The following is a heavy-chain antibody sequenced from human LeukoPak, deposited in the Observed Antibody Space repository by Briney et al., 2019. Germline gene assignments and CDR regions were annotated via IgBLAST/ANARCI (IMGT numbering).Heavy chain of an antibody. J-gene: IGHJ4*02. Sequence: PGGSLRLSCAASGFTYSSYGMHWVRQAPGKGLKWVAVISYDGSNKYYADSVKGRFTISRDNSKNTLYLQMNSLRAEDTAVYYCAKEWAQYYDSSGYYLDYWGQGTLVTVSS. CDR3: AKEWAQYYDSSGYYLDY. CDR2: ISYDGSNK. V-gene: IGHV3-30*18. D-gene: IGHD3-22*01. CDR1: GFTYSSYG.